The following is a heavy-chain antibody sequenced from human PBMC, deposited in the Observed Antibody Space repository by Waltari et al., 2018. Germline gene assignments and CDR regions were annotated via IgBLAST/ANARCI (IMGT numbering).Heavy chain of an antibody. V-gene: IGHV1-69*14. J-gene: IGHJ2*01. CDR2: IIPIFGTA. Sequence: QVTLVQSGAEVKKPGSSVQVSCKAYGGTFRSYDISWGLPAPGPGLEWMGGIIPIFGTANYAQKFQGSVTITADKSTSTAYMELSSLRSEDTAVYYCARDALMATSYWYFDLWGRGTLVTGSS. CDR1: GGTFRSYD. D-gene: IGHD5-12*01. CDR3: ARDALMATSYWYFDL.